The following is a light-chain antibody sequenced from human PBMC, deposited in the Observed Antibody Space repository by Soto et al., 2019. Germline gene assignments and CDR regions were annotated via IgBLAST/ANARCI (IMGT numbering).Light chain of an antibody. J-gene: IGLJ2*01. CDR3: SSYTSASTEV. Sequence: QSALTQPASVSGSPGQSITVSCAGTDSDVGRYNSVSWYQQHPGKAPKLIIYHVTNRPSGVSNRFSASKSGNTASLTISGLRAEDEADYYCSSYTSASTEVFGGGTKLTVL. CDR1: DSDVGRYNS. V-gene: IGLV2-14*03. CDR2: HVT.